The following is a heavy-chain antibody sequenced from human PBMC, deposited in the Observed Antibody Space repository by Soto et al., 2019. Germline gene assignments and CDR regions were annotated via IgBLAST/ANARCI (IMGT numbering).Heavy chain of an antibody. CDR3: IQSRCGGDCLQSYASHYYYGMDV. CDR2: IYWDDDK. V-gene: IGHV2-5*02. J-gene: IGHJ6*02. D-gene: IGHD2-21*02. CDR1: GFSLSTSGVG. Sequence: QISLKESGPTLVKPTQTLTLTCTFSGFSLSTSGVGVGWIRQPPGKGLEWLALIYWDDDKRYSPSLRSRLTINKDTSKNQVVLTMTNMDPVDTATYYCIQSRCGGDCLQSYASHYYYGMDVWGPGTTVTVSS.